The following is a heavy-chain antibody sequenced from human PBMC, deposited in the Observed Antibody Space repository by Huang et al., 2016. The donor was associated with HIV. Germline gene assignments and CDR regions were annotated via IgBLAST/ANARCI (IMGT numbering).Heavy chain of an antibody. CDR3: ARGIRYFGVVAYFDY. J-gene: IGHJ4*02. V-gene: IGHV3-48*02. CDR2: IRSSSSTI. CDR1: GFTFSSYS. D-gene: IGHD3-3*01. Sequence: EVQLVESGGGLVQPGGSLRLSCAASGFTFSSYSMNWVRQAPGKGLWWVSYIRSSSSTIYYADSVKGRFTISRDNAKNSLFLQMNSLRDEDTAVYYCARGIRYFGVVAYFDYWGQGALVTVSS.